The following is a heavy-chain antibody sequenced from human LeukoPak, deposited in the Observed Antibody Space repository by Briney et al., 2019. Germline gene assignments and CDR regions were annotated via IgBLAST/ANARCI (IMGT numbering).Heavy chain of an antibody. CDR2: ISGSGGST. CDR1: GFTFSSSA. V-gene: IGHV3-23*01. Sequence: GGSPRLSCAASGFTFSSSAMSWVRQAPGKGLEWVSAISGSGGSTYYADSVKGRFTISRDNSKNTLYLQMNSLRAEDTAVYYCAKEKAYRQWLSHFDYWGQGTLVTVSS. D-gene: IGHD6-19*01. CDR3: AKEKAYRQWLSHFDY. J-gene: IGHJ4*02.